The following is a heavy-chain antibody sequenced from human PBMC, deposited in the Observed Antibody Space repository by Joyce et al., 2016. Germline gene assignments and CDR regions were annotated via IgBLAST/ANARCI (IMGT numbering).Heavy chain of an antibody. CDR3: AKDGGSSGGAGWYFDY. CDR2: MNWNTGSM. D-gene: IGHD6-19*01. Sequence: EVQLVASGGGLVQTGRSLSLSCAASGFTFDDYARHWVRQAPGKGLEWVSVMNWNTGSMGYADAVKGRFTISRDNAKNSLYLQMNSLRAEDTAFYYCAKDGGSSGGAGWYFDYWGQGTLVTVSS. CDR1: GFTFDDYA. J-gene: IGHJ4*02. V-gene: IGHV3-9*01.